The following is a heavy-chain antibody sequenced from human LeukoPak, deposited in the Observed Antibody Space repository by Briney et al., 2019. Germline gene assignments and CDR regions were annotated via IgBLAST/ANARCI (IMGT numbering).Heavy chain of an antibody. CDR3: ARGDIVVVPAGDYFDY. J-gene: IGHJ4*02. CDR1: GFTFSSYA. V-gene: IGHV3-23*01. CDR2: ISGSGGST. Sequence: GGSLRLSCAASGFTFSSYAMSWVRQAPGKGLEWVSAISGSGGSTYYADSVKGRFTISRDNSKNTLYLQMNSLRAEDTAVYYCARGDIVVVPAGDYFDYWGQGTLVTVSS. D-gene: IGHD2-2*01.